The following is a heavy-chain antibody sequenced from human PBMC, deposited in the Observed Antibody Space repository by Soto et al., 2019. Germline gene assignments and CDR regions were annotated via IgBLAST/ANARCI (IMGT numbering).Heavy chain of an antibody. CDR3: ARLVLRYFDWFRGTNWFDP. CDR2: INHSGST. D-gene: IGHD3-9*01. J-gene: IGHJ5*02. Sequence: GSLRLSCVASGFIFSNYWSWIRQPPGKGLEWIGEINHSGSTNYNPSLKSRVTISVDTSKNQFSLKLSSVTAADTAVYYCARLVLRYFDWFRGTNWFDPWGQGTLVTVSS. V-gene: IGHV4-34*01. CDR1: GFIFSNY.